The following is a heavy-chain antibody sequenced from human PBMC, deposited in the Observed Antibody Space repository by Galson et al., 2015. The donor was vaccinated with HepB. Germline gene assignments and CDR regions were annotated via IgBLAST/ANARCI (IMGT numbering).Heavy chain of an antibody. D-gene: IGHD3-22*01. CDR3: ATQALDSTGYSHFVY. CDR2: ISSSSSTI. CDR1: GFTFSSYS. V-gene: IGHV3-48*02. Sequence: SLRLSCAASGFTFSSYSMNWVRQAPGKGLEWVSYISSSSSTIYCADSVKGRFTISRDNAKNSLYLQMNSLRDEDTAVYYCATQALDSTGYSHFVYWGQGTLVTVSS. J-gene: IGHJ4*02.